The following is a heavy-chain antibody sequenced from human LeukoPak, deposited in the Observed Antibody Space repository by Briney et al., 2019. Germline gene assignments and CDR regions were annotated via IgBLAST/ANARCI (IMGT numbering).Heavy chain of an antibody. CDR1: GGTFNNYG. J-gene: IGHJ4*02. CDR3: ASYSAVLTAFDL. D-gene: IGHD5-18*01. Sequence: GSSVKVSCKASGGTFNNYGFIWVRQAPGQGLEWMGRIIPVLGIANYAQKFQGRVTITADKPTSTAYMELSSLRSEDTAVYYCASYSAVLTAFDLWGQGTLVTVSS. CDR2: IIPVLGIA. V-gene: IGHV1-69*04.